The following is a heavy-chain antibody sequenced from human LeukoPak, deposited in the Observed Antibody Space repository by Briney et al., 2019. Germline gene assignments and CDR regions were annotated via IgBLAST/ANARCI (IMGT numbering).Heavy chain of an antibody. J-gene: IGHJ4*02. Sequence: GGSLRLSCATSGFTFINAWMTWVRQAPGKGLEWVGRITSKSDGGTIDYAAPVKGRFTISRDDSKNTLYLQMNSLRTDDTAAYYCIPIRDIDFDSWGQGTLVTVSS. CDR2: ITSKSDGGTI. CDR1: GFTFINAW. D-gene: IGHD4-17*01. V-gene: IGHV3-15*01. CDR3: IPIRDIDFDS.